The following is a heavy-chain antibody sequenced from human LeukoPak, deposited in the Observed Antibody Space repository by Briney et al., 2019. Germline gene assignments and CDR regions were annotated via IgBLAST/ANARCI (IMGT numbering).Heavy chain of an antibody. CDR1: GGSFSGYY. J-gene: IGHJ4*02. CDR2: INHSGST. V-gene: IGHV4-34*01. CDR3: VRGRRYYYDSSGRLDY. Sequence: SETLSLTCAVYGGSFSGYYWSWIRQPPGKGLEWIGEINHSGSTNYNPSLKSRVTISVDTSKNQFSLKLSSVTAADTAVYYCVRGRRYYYDSSGRLDYWGQGTLVTVSS. D-gene: IGHD3-22*01.